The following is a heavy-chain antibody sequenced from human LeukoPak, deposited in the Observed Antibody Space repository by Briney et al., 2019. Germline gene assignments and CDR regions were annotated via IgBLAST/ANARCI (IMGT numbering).Heavy chain of an antibody. Sequence: SVKVSCKASGGTFSSYAIIWVRQAPGQGLEWMGGIIPIFGTANYAQKFQGRVTITADESTSTAYMKLSSLRSEDTAVYYCARGRSYLDAFDIWGQGAMVSVSS. J-gene: IGHJ3*02. CDR2: IIPIFGTA. CDR1: GGTFSSYA. CDR3: ARGRSYLDAFDI. D-gene: IGHD1-26*01. V-gene: IGHV1-69*01.